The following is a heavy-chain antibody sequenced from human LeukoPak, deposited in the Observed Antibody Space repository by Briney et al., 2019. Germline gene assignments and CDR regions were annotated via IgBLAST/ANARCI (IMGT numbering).Heavy chain of an antibody. Sequence: ASVKVSCKASGYTFTSYGISWVRQAPGQGLEWMGWISAYNGNTNYAQKLQGRVTMTTDTSTSTAYMELRSLRSDDTAVYYCARLHYDKPPSVSPPDYWGQGTLVTVSS. V-gene: IGHV1-18*01. CDR3: ARLHYDKPPSVSPPDY. J-gene: IGHJ4*02. CDR2: ISAYNGNT. CDR1: GYTFTSYG. D-gene: IGHD3-9*01.